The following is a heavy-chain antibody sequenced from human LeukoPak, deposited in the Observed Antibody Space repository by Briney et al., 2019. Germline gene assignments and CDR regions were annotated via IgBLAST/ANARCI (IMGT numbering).Heavy chain of an antibody. CDR3: ARTLDVPYGMDV. Sequence: SETLSLTCAVCGGSFSGYYWSWIRQPPGKGLEWIGEINHSGSTNYNPSLKSRVTISVDTSKNQFSLKLSSVTAADTAVYYCARTLDVPYGMDVWGQGTTVTVSS. V-gene: IGHV4-34*01. CDR1: GGSFSGYY. D-gene: IGHD2-2*01. J-gene: IGHJ6*02. CDR2: INHSGST.